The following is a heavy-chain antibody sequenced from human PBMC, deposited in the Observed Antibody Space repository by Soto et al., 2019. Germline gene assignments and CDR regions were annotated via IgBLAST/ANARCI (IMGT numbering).Heavy chain of an antibody. CDR2: LNPTGGGT. Sequence: ASVKVSCKASGYTLTSYYMHWVRQAPGQGLEWMGILNPTGGGTIYAQRFQGRVTMTRDTTTSTVYMELSSLRSEDTAVYYCARDFLHGPSYYYYGMDVWGQGTTVTAP. J-gene: IGHJ6*02. V-gene: IGHV1-46*01. CDR1: GYTLTSYY. CDR3: ARDFLHGPSYYYYGMDV.